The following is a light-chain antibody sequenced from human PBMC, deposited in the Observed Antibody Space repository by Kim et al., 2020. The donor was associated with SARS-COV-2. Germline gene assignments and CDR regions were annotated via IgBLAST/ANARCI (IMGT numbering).Light chain of an antibody. CDR2: DVT. Sequence: QSVIIPCTGTSSDVGSYDYVSWYQQLPGQAPNLIIFDVTKRPSGVPNRFSGSKSGYTASLTISGLQAEDEATYYCSSFAGSYTPMFGGGTQLTFL. V-gene: IGLV2-11*01. CDR1: SSDVGSYDY. J-gene: IGLJ3*02. CDR3: SSFAGSYTPM.